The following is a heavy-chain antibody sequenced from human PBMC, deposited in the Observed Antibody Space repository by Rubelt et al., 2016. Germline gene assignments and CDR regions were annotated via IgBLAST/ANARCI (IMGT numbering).Heavy chain of an antibody. J-gene: IGHJ4*02. CDR2: IYSGGST. D-gene: IGHD1/OR15-1a*01. CDR3: ARGEQRRGDY. Sequence: VRQAPGKGLEWVSVIYSGGSTYYADSVKGRFTISRDNSKNTLYLQMNSLRAEDTAVYYCARGEQRRGDYWGQGTLVTVSS. V-gene: IGHV3-66*01.